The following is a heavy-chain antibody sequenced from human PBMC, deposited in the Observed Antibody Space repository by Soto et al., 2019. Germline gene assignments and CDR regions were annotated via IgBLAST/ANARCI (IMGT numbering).Heavy chain of an antibody. D-gene: IGHD3-22*01. CDR2: IFYSGST. V-gene: IGHV4-39*07. CDR3: ARDRYDSSGYYYVVDY. Sequence: SETLSLTCTVSSGSISSTIYSWDWIRQPPGKGLEWIGSIFYSGSTYYNPSLKSRVTISVDTSKNQFSLKLSSVTAADTAVYYCARDRYDSSGYYYVVDYWGQGTLVTVSS. CDR1: SGSISSTIYS. J-gene: IGHJ4*02.